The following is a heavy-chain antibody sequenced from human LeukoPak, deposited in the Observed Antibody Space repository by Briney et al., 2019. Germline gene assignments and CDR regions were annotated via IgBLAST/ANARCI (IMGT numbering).Heavy chain of an antibody. D-gene: IGHD2-15*01. CDR3: ARDGASTKLPTYYFDY. V-gene: IGHV3-7*01. Sequence: QPGGSLRLSCAASGFTFSSYWMSWVRQAPGKGLEWVANIKQDGSEKYYVDSVKGRFTISRDNAKNSLYLQMNSLRAEDTAVYYCARDGASTKLPTYYFDYWGQGTLVTVSS. CDR1: GFTFSSYW. CDR2: IKQDGSEK. J-gene: IGHJ4*02.